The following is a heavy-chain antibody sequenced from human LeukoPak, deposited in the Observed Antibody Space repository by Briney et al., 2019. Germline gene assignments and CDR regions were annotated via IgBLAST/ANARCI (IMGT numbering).Heavy chain of an antibody. CDR1: GFNFDDYA. J-gene: IGHJ1*01. V-gene: IGHV3-43*02. D-gene: IGHD5-18*01. CDR3: AKPIQLWFGVLP. Sequence: GGSLSLSCAASGFNFDDYAMHWLRQAPGKGLEWVSLISGDGGSTYYADSVKGRFTISRDNSKNSLYLQMNSLRPEDTALQYFAKPIQLWFGVLPSGPGDLVTVSS. CDR2: ISGDGGST.